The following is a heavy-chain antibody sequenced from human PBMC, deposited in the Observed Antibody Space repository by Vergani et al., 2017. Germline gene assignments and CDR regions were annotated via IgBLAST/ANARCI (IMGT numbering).Heavy chain of an antibody. J-gene: IGHJ3*02. CDR3: ARVRVYGSGYDAFDI. D-gene: IGHD3-10*01. V-gene: IGHV4-34*01. CDR2: INHSGST. CDR1: GGSFSGYY. Sequence: QLQLQESGPGLVKPSETLSLTCTVYGGSFSGYYWSWIRQPPGKGLEWIGEINHSGSTNYNPSLKSRVTISVDTSKNQFSLKLSSVTAADTAVYYCARVRVYGSGYDAFDIWGQGTMVTVSS.